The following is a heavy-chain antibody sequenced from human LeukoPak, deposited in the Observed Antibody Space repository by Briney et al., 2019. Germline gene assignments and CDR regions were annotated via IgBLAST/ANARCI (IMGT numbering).Heavy chain of an antibody. V-gene: IGHV1-69*13. CDR2: IIPIFGTA. CDR1: GYTFSSYG. J-gene: IGHJ6*02. CDR3: ARDFSDDYGDYEGLDYYYYGMDV. D-gene: IGHD4-17*01. Sequence: ASVKVSCKASGYTFSSYGISWVRQAPGQGLEWMGGIIPIFGTANYAQKFQGRVTITADESTSTAYMEPSSLRSEDTAVYYCARDFSDDYGDYEGLDYYYYGMDVWGQGTTVTVSS.